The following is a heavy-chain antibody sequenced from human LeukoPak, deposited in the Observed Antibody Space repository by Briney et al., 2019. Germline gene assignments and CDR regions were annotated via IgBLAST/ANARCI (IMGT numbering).Heavy chain of an antibody. V-gene: IGHV4-59*01. CDR2: IYDSGST. CDR1: GGSINNYY. J-gene: IGHJ6*03. D-gene: IGHD6-13*01. Sequence: SETLSLTCAVSGGSINNYYWSWIRQPPGKGLEWIGYIYDSGSTNYNPSLKSRVTTSLDTSKNQFSLKLSSVTAADTAVYYCARTTEAHSWRTRYYDYYMDVWGKGTTVTVSS. CDR3: ARTTEAHSWRTRYYDYYMDV.